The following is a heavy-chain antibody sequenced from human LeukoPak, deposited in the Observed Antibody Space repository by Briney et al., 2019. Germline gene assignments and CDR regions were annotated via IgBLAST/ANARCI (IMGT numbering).Heavy chain of an antibody. CDR1: GYTFTSYA. D-gene: IGHD3-10*01. Sequence: ASVKVSCKASGYTFTSYAMNWVRQAPGQGLEWMGWINTNTGNPTYAQGFTGRFVFSLDTSVSTAYLQISSLKAEDTAVYYCARILSATTYYYGSGTSEYWGQGTLVTVSS. CDR3: ARILSATTYYYGSGTSEY. J-gene: IGHJ4*02. CDR2: INTNTGNP. V-gene: IGHV7-4-1*02.